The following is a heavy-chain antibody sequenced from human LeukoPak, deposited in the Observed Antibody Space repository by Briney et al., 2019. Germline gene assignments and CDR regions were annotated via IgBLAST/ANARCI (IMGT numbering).Heavy chain of an antibody. CDR1: GFTVSHYY. V-gene: IGHV3-66*02. D-gene: IGHD1-1*01. CDR2: IYTGGSA. Sequence: QPGGSLRLSCAASGFTVSHYYMSWVRQAPGKGLEWVSLIYTGGSAYYSDSGKGRFTISRDNSKNTLYLQMNSLRAEDTAVYYCARGYGDYWGQGTLVTVSS. CDR3: ARGYGDY. J-gene: IGHJ4*02.